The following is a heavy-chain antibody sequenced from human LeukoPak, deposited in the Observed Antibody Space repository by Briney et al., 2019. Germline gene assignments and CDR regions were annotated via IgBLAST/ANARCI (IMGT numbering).Heavy chain of an antibody. V-gene: IGHV1-24*01. CDR3: ATLPLDCSSTSCYV. J-gene: IGHJ4*02. CDR1: GYTLTELS. Sequence: GASVRVSCKVSGYTLTELSMHWVRQAPGKGLEWMGGFDPEDGETIYAQKFQGRVTMTEDTSTDTAYMELGSLRSEDTAVYYCATLPLDCSSTSCYVWGQGTLVTVSS. CDR2: FDPEDGET. D-gene: IGHD2-2*01.